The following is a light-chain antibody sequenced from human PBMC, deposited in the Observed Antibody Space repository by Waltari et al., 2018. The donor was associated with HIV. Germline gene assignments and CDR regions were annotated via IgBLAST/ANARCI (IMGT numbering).Light chain of an antibody. CDR1: QSLLYSDGNTY. CDR2: KVS. Sequence: VLTQSPLSLPVTLGQPAAISRRSRQSLLYSDGNTYLNWFHQRPGQSPRRLIYKVSNRDPGVPDRFSGSGSGTDFTLKISKVEAEDVGVYYCMQGTHWPRTFGQGTKVEIK. CDR3: MQGTHWPRT. V-gene: IGKV2-30*01. J-gene: IGKJ1*01.